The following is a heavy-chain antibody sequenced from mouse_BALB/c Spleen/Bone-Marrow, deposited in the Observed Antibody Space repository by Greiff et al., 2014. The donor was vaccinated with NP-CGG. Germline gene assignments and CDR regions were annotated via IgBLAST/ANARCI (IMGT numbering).Heavy chain of an antibody. CDR2: ILPGSGNT. Sequence: VQLQQSGAELMKPGASVKISCKATGYTFSSYWIEWVKQRPGHGLEWIGEILPGSGNTNYNEKFKGKATFTADTSSNTAYMQPSSLTSEDSAVYYCAREDITTVVEMDYWGQGTSVTVSS. CDR3: AREDITTVVEMDY. V-gene: IGHV1-9*01. CDR1: GYTFSSYW. D-gene: IGHD1-1*01. J-gene: IGHJ4*01.